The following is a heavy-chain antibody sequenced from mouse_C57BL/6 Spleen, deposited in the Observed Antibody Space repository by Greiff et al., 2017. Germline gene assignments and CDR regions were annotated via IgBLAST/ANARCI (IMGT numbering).Heavy chain of an antibody. D-gene: IGHD1-1*02. CDR1: GYSFTGYY. Sequence: VQLQQSGPELVKPGASVKISCKASGYSFTGYYMNWVKQSPEKSLEWIGEINPSPGGTTYNQKFKAKAKLTVEKSSSTAYMQLTSLTSEDSAVYYFARSMDNFACFAYWGQGTLVTVSA. J-gene: IGHJ3*01. V-gene: IGHV1-42*01. CDR2: INPSPGGT. CDR3: ARSMDNFACFAY.